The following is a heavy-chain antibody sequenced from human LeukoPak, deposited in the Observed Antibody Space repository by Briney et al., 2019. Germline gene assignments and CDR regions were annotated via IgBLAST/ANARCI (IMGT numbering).Heavy chain of an antibody. CDR1: GFTFSSYD. D-gene: IGHD5/OR15-5a*01. V-gene: IGHV3-13*01. J-gene: IGHJ3*02. CDR3: IRGGIQVSGIDAFDI. Sequence: GGSLRLSCAASGFTFSSYDMHWVRQAPGRGLEWVSAIGIAGDTYYPDSVKGRFTISRENAKNSMYLQMNSLRDGDTAVYYCIRGGIQVSGIDAFDIRGQGTMVTVSS. CDR2: IGIAGDT.